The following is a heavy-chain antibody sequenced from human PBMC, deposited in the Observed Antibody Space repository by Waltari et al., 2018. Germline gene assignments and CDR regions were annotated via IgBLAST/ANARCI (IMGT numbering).Heavy chain of an antibody. CDR3: VRENWYYDY. CDR1: GYTFTNYY. CDR2: IHPNSGET. Sequence: HVRLVQSGAEVKKPGASETPTCETYGYTFTNYYVPWVRQAPGQGLQWMGWIHPNSGETNYAQNFQGRVTLTRDTSITTVYMELSGLTSDDTAVYYCVRENWYYDYWGQGTLVTVSS. J-gene: IGHJ4*02. D-gene: IGHD1-7*01. V-gene: IGHV1-2*02.